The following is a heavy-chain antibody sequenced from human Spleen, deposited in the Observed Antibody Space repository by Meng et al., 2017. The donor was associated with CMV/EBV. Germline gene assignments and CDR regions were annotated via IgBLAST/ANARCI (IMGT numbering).Heavy chain of an antibody. CDR3: VRAFLSRGPARPRWFDP. J-gene: IGHJ5*02. Sequence: GSLRLSCTVSGGSISGYYSSWFRQPPGKGLEWIGYIYYSGSTNYNPSLKSRVTISVDTSKKQFSLKLTSVTAADTAVYFCVRAFLSRGPARPRWFDPWGQGTLVTVSS. V-gene: IGHV4-59*12. CDR1: GGSISGYY. CDR2: IYYSGST. D-gene: IGHD6-6*01.